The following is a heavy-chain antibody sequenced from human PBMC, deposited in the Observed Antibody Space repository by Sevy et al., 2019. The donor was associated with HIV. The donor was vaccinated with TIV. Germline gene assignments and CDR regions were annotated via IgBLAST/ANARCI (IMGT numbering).Heavy chain of an antibody. J-gene: IGHJ4*02. D-gene: IGHD2-15*01. CDR2: IKSKTDGGTT. Sequence: GGSLRLSCAAFGFPFNNAWMSWVRQAPGKGLEWVGRIKSKTDGGTTDYATPVKGRFTISRDVSKNTLYLQMNSLKTDDTAVYYCTLEGLYCSGGSCYSEGFDTWGQGTLVTVSS. CDR3: TLEGLYCSGGSCYSEGFDT. CDR1: GFPFNNAW. V-gene: IGHV3-15*01.